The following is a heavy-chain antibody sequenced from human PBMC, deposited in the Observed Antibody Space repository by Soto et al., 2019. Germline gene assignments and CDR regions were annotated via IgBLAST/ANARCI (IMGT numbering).Heavy chain of an antibody. CDR3: ARQERGIAAADAFDI. J-gene: IGHJ3*02. CDR1: GVSISSSSYY. CDR2: IYYSGST. V-gene: IGHV4-39*01. Sequence: SETLSLTCTVTGVSISSSSYYWGWIRQPPGKGLEWIGSIYYSGSTYYNPSLKSRVTISVDTSKNQFSLKLSSVTAADTAVYYCARQERGIAAADAFDIWGQGTMVTVSS. D-gene: IGHD6-13*01.